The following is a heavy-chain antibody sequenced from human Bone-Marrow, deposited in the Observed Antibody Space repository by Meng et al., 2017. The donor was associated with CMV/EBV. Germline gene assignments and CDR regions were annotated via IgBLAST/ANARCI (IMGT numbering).Heavy chain of an antibody. D-gene: IGHD3-10*01. Sequence: GGSLRLSCKGSGYSFTSYWIGWVRQMPGKGLEWMGIIYPGDSDTRYSPSFQGQVTISADKSISTAYLQWSSLKASDTAVYYCASRAHYYGSGSYKDYWGQGTLVTVSS. CDR3: ASRAHYYGSGSYKDY. J-gene: IGHJ4*02. CDR2: IYPGDSDT. CDR1: GYSFTSYW. V-gene: IGHV5-51*01.